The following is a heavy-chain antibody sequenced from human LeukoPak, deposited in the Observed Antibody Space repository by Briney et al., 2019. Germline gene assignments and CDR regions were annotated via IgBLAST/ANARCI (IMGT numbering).Heavy chain of an antibody. Sequence: SETLSLTCTVSGGSICSYYWSWIRQPPGKGLEWIGYIYTSGSTNYNPSLKSRVTISVDTSKNQFSLKLSSVTAADTAVYYCARGSSGYYYYYYMDVWGKGTTVTVSS. J-gene: IGHJ6*03. CDR2: IYTSGST. D-gene: IGHD3-10*01. CDR3: ARGSSGYYYYYYMDV. CDR1: GGSICSYY. V-gene: IGHV4-4*09.